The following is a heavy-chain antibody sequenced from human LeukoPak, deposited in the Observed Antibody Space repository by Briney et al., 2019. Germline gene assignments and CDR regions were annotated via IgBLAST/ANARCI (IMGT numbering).Heavy chain of an antibody. D-gene: IGHD3-10*01. Sequence: GGSLRLSCAASGFTFSSYNMNWVRQAPGKGLEWVSYISHTGGTIYYADSVRGRFTISRDNAKNSLFLQMNSLRAEDTAVYYCVRGEIYYGSGSYAGWGQGTLVIVSS. CDR2: ISHTGGTI. CDR3: VRGEIYYGSGSYAG. V-gene: IGHV3-48*01. J-gene: IGHJ1*01. CDR1: GFTFSSYN.